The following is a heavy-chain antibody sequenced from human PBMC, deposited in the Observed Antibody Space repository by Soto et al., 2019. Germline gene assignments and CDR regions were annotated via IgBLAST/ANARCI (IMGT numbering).Heavy chain of an antibody. CDR1: GFTFSVYW. J-gene: IGHJ6*02. CDR3: ARPRYSNYGTGMDV. CDR2: IDSDGSTT. D-gene: IGHD4-4*01. Sequence: EVQLVESGGGLVQPGGSLRLSCAASGFTFSVYWMHWVRQAPGKGLVWVSRIDSDGSTTSYADSVKGRFTISRDNAKSTLYLQMNSLRAADTAVYSCARPRYSNYGTGMDVWSQGTAVPVYS. V-gene: IGHV3-74*01.